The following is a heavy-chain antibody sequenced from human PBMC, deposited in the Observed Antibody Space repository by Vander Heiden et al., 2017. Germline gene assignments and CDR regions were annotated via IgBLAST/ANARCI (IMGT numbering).Heavy chain of an antibody. V-gene: IGHV6-1*01. J-gene: IGHJ6*02. CDR3: ARDGYSSSYYYYYGMDV. CDR2: TYYRSKWYN. D-gene: IGHD6-6*01. Sequence: QVQLQQSGPGRAKPSQTLSLTCANAGDSVSSNSAAWNWIRQSPSRGLEWLGRTYYRSKWYNDYAVSVKSRITINPDTSKNQFSLQLNSVTPEDTAVYYCARDGYSSSYYYYYGMDVWGQGTTVTVSS. CDR1: GDSVSSNSAA.